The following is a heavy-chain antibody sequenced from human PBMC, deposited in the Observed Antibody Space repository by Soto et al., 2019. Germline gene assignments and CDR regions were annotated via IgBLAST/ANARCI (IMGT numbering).Heavy chain of an antibody. CDR1: GYTFTDHY. J-gene: IGHJ5*02. CDR2: INPSGGTT. Sequence: QVQLVQSGAEVKKPGASVKVSCKASGYTFTDHYMHWVRQAPGQGLEWMGIINPSGGTTSYAQKGQGRVTMTRDTSTSTDYMELSSLRADDTAVYYCAREALGGGSYNWFDPWGQGTLVTVSS. CDR3: AREALGGGSYNWFDP. D-gene: IGHD3-16*01. V-gene: IGHV1-46*04.